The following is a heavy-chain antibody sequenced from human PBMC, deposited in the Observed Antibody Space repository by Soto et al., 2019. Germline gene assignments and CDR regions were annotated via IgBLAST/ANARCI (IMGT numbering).Heavy chain of an antibody. V-gene: IGHV2-5*01. CDR3: AHRVSGDYDSNFDY. J-gene: IGHJ4*02. CDR1: GFSLSTSGVG. D-gene: IGHD4-17*01. Sequence: QITLKESGPTLVKPTQTLTLTCTFSGFSLSTSGVGVGWIRQTPGKALEWLALIYWNDDKRYSPSLKSRLTITNDTSKNQVVLTMTNMDPVDTATYYCAHRVSGDYDSNFDYWGQGTLVTVSS. CDR2: IYWNDDK.